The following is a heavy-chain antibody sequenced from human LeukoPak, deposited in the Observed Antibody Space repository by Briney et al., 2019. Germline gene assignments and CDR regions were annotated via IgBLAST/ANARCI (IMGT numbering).Heavy chain of an antibody. V-gene: IGHV4-39*07. Sequence: SETLSLTCTVSGGSISSSPYYWGWIRQPPGKGLEWIGSIYYSGTTHYNPSLESRVTISVDTSKNQFSLKLSSVTAADTAVYYCARSGRYYYYYYMDVWGKGTTVTISS. D-gene: IGHD1-14*01. CDR3: ARSGRYYYYYYMDV. CDR1: GGSISSSPYY. CDR2: IYYSGTT. J-gene: IGHJ6*03.